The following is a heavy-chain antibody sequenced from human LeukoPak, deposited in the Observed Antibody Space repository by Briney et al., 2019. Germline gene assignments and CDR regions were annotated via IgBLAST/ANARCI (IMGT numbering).Heavy chain of an antibody. CDR2: ITSDGTSI. J-gene: IGHJ4*02. V-gene: IGHV3-74*03. Sequence: GGSLSLSCAASGFSFSITWMHWVRQPPGQGLVWVARITSDGTSISYAESVKGRFTISRDNAKNTPYLQMNSLRVDDTAIYYCARDWYHAIDYWGQGTLVTVSS. CDR1: GFSFSITW. CDR3: ARDWYHAIDY. D-gene: IGHD2-2*01.